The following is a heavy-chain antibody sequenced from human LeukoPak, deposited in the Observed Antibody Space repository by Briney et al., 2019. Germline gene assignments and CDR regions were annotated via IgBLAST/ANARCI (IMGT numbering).Heavy chain of an antibody. CDR2: INPNSGGT. CDR3: ARVWFGELLYLPGWFDP. Sequence: ASVTVSCKASGYTFTGYYMHWVRQAPGQGLEWMGWINPNSGGTNYAQKFQGRVTMTRDTSISTAYMELSRLRSDDTAVYYCARVWFGELLYLPGWFDPWGQGTLVTVSS. J-gene: IGHJ5*02. V-gene: IGHV1-2*02. CDR1: GYTFTGYY. D-gene: IGHD3-10*01.